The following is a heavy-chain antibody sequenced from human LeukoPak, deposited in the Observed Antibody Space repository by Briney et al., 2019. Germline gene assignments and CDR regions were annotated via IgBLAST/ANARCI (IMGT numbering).Heavy chain of an antibody. V-gene: IGHV5-51*01. J-gene: IGHJ4*02. CDR2: IYPGDSDT. D-gene: IGHD2-2*01. CDR3: ARHLGVVPAASDY. CDR1: GYSFTSYW. Sequence: GGSLKISCKGSGYSFTSYWIGWVRQMPGKGLEWMGIIYPGDSDTRYSPSFQGRATISADKSISTAYLQWSSLKASDTAMYYCARHLGVVPAASDYWGQGTLVTVSS.